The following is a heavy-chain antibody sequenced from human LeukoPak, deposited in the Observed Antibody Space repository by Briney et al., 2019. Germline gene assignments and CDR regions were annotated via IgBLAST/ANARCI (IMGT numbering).Heavy chain of an antibody. Sequence: ASVKVSCKVSGYTLTELSMHWVRQAPGKGLEWRGGFDPKDGETIYAQKFQGRVTMTEDTSTDTAYMELSSLRSEDTAVYYCATSGWVPYYYYGMDVWGQGTTVTVSS. CDR2: FDPKDGET. J-gene: IGHJ6*02. CDR1: GYTLTELS. D-gene: IGHD1-26*01. CDR3: ATSGWVPYYYYGMDV. V-gene: IGHV1-24*01.